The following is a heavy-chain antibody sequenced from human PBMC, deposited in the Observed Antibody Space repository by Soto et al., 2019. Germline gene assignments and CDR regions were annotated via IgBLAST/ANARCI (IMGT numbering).Heavy chain of an antibody. CDR3: ARYTNSGFDSGLDS. D-gene: IGHD5-12*01. Sequence: GESLKISCQGSGYSFTKYWITWVRQMPGKGLEWMGRLDPSDSYINYSPSFRGQIAISVDTSIRTTYLRWGSLKASDTAIYYCARYTNSGFDSGLDSWGQGTLVTGSS. CDR2: LDPSDSYI. V-gene: IGHV5-10-1*01. J-gene: IGHJ4*02. CDR1: GYSFTKYW.